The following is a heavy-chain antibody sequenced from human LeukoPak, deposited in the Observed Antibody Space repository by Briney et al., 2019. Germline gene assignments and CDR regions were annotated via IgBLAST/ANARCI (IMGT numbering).Heavy chain of an antibody. J-gene: IGHJ4*02. CDR3: AKGYSSSWYYFDY. CDR1: GFTFDDYA. D-gene: IGHD6-13*01. V-gene: IGHV3-9*03. Sequence: GGSLRLSCAASGFTFDDYAMHWVRQAPGKGLEWVSGISWNSGSIGYADSVKGRFTISRDNAENSLYLQMNSLRAKDMALYYCAKGYSSSWYYFDYWGQGTLVTVSS. CDR2: ISWNSGSI.